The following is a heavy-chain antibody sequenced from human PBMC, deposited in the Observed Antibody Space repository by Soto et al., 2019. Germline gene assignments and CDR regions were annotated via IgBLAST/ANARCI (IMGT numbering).Heavy chain of an antibody. CDR3: ARGRYCLTGRCFPNWFDS. CDR1: GDSISNLDYF. D-gene: IGHD7-27*01. Sequence: SETLSLTCSVSGDSISNLDYFWAWIRQPPGQALEYIGYIYKSATTYYNPSFESRVAISVGTSKSQFSLNVTSVTAADTAVYFCARGRYCLTGRCFPNWFDSWGQGALVTSPQ. CDR2: IYKSATT. V-gene: IGHV4-30-4*01. J-gene: IGHJ5*01.